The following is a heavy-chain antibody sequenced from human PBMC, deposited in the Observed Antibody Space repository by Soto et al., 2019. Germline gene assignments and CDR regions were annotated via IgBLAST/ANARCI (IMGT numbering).Heavy chain of an antibody. V-gene: IGHV3-30-3*01. Sequence: QVQLVESGGGVVQPGRSLRLSCAASGFTFSSYAMHWVRQAPGKGLAWVAVISYDGSNKYYADSVKGRFTISRDHSKNTLYLQMNSLRAVDTAVYYCARAHRVITMVRELISWGQGTLVTVSS. CDR3: ARAHRVITMVRELIS. D-gene: IGHD3-10*01. CDR2: ISYDGSNK. CDR1: GFTFSSYA. J-gene: IGHJ5*02.